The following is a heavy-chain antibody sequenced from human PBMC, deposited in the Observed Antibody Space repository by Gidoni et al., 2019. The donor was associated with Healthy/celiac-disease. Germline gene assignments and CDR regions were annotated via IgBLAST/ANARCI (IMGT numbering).Heavy chain of an antibody. D-gene: IGHD2-15*01. J-gene: IGHJ4*02. Sequence: EVQLVESGGGLVQPGGSLRLSCAASGFTFSSYSMNWVRQAPGKGLEWVSYISSSSSTIYYADSVKGRFTISRDNAKNSLYLQMNSLRAEDTAVYYCAVVGGGSANGGYYWGQGTLVTVSS. V-gene: IGHV3-48*01. CDR3: AVVGGGSANGGYY. CDR2: ISSSSSTI. CDR1: GFTFSSYS.